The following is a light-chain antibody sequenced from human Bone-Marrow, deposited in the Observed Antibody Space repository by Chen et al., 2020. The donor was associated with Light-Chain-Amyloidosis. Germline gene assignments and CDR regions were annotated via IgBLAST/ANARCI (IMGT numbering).Light chain of an antibody. CDR3: QVWDRSSDRPV. J-gene: IGLJ3*02. CDR1: NIGSTS. Sequence: SYLLTQPSSVSASPGQTATIACGGNNIGSTSVHWYQQTPGQAPLLVVYDDSDRPSGIHERLSGSNSGNTATLTSSRVEAGDEADYYCQVWDRSSDRPVFGGGTKLTVL. CDR2: DDS. V-gene: IGLV3-21*02.